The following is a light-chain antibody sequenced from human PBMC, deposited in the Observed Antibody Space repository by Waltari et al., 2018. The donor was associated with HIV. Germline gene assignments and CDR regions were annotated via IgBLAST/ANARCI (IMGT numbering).Light chain of an antibody. CDR1: QSLLQSDGRTY. CDR3: MQSLQLPRT. Sequence: DIVMTQSPLSLSVTPGQPASISCKSSQSLLQSDGRTYLFWYLQKPDQPPQLLIHEVSNRFSGVPDRFSGSGSGTDFTLKISRVEAEDVGVYYCMQSLQLPRTFGQGTKVEIK. J-gene: IGKJ1*01. V-gene: IGKV2D-29*01. CDR2: EVS.